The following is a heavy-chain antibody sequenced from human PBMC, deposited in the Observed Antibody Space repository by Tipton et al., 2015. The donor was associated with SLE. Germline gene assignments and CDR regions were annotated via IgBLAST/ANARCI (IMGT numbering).Heavy chain of an antibody. Sequence: PGASVEVSCKASGYTFTSYGISWVRQAPGQGLEWVGRIRSKANSYATAYAASVKGRFTISRDDSKNTAYLQMNSLKTEDTAVYYCTRPLQSSSWYFNWFDPWGQGTLVTVSS. J-gene: IGHJ5*02. V-gene: IGHV3-73*01. CDR3: TRPLQSSSWYFNWFDP. CDR1: GYTFTSYG. CDR2: IRSKANSYAT. D-gene: IGHD6-13*01.